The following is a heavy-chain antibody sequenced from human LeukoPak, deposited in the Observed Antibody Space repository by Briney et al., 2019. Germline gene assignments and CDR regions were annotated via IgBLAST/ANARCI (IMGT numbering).Heavy chain of an antibody. V-gene: IGHV4-59*01. CDR2: IYSSGST. J-gene: IGHJ4*02. Sequence: PSVTLSLTCTVSGVSISTYYWSWIPQPPGKGLEWLMHIYSSGSTYYNPSLKSRVTISVDTSKKQFSLKLSSVTAADTAVYYCAREGTTHAGVDQWGQGTLVTVSS. CDR3: AREGTTHAGVDQ. D-gene: IGHD1-14*01. CDR1: GVSISTYY.